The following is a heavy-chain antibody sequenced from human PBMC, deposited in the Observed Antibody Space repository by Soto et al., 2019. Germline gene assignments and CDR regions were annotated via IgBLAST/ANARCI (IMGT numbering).Heavy chain of an antibody. Sequence: SETLSLTCTVSGGSISWYYWSWLRQPPGKGLEWIGYMYNTGSTVYNPSFKSRVTISVDTSKNQFSLKLNSVTAADTAVYYCARDLWGYCGTDCYPLDVWGQGTTVTVSS. CDR3: ARDLWGYCGTDCYPLDV. CDR2: MYNTGST. D-gene: IGHD2-21*02. CDR1: GGSISWYY. V-gene: IGHV4-59*01. J-gene: IGHJ6*02.